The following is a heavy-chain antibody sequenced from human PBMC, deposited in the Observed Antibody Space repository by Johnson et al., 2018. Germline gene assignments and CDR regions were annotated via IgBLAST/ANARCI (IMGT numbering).Heavy chain of an antibody. CDR2: ISYDGSNN. V-gene: IGHV3-30*18. CDR1: GATFSSHG. Sequence: VQLVESGGGVVQPGRSLRLSCAASGATFSSHGMPWVRQAPGKGLEWVAVISYDGSNNYYADSVQGRFTVSRDKPKNTLYLQMNSLRAEDTAGYYWAKDLSSSWYYYYGMDVWGQGTTVTVSS. D-gene: IGHD6-13*01. CDR3: AKDLSSSWYYYYGMDV. J-gene: IGHJ6*02.